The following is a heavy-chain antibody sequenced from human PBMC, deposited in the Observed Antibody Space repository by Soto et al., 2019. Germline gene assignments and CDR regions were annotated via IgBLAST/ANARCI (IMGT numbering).Heavy chain of an antibody. V-gene: IGHV1-2*02. J-gene: IGHJ6*02. CDR2: INPNSGDT. CDR3: ATLGGGPHYGMDV. D-gene: IGHD3-16*01. Sequence: GASVNVSRKASGYSFTDYFMHWVRQAPGQGREWMGWINPNSGDTLYAQKFQGRVTMTRDTSISTAYVELSSLRSDDTAMYFCATLGGGPHYGMDVWGQGTTVTVSS. CDR1: GYSFTDYF.